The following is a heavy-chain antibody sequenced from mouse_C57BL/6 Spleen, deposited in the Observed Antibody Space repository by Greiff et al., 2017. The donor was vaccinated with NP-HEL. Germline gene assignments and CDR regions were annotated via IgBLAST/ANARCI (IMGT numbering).Heavy chain of an antibody. D-gene: IGHD1-1*01. V-gene: IGHV1-64*01. CDR2: IHPNSGST. CDR1: GYTFTSYW. CDR3: ARGDYYYGKGGYFVY. Sequence: QVQLQQPGAELVKPGASVKLSCKASGYTFTSYWMHWVKQRPGQGLEWIGMIHPNSGSTNYNEKFKSKATLTVDKSSSTAYMQLSSLTSEDSAVYYCARGDYYYGKGGYFVYWGQGTTLTVSS. J-gene: IGHJ2*01.